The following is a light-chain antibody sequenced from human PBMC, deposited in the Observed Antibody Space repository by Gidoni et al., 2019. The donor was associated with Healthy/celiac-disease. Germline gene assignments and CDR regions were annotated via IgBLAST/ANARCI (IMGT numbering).Light chain of an antibody. CDR3: QQDNNWSWT. Sequence: EIVMTQSPATLSVSPGESATLSGRASQSGSSNLAWYQQKPGQAPRLLIYGASTRAPGIPARFSGSGSGTECTLTISSLQSEDFAVYYCQQDNNWSWTFGQGTKVEIK. CDR1: QSGSSN. CDR2: GAS. J-gene: IGKJ1*01. V-gene: IGKV3-15*01.